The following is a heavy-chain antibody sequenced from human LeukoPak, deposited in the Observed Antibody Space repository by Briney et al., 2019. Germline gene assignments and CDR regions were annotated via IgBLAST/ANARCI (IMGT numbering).Heavy chain of an antibody. CDR3: ARDWGGTVPFDY. J-gene: IGHJ4*02. Sequence: GGSLRLSCAASGFTLSSYWMSWVRQAPGKGLEWVANIKQDGSEKYYVDSVKGRFTISRDNARTSLYLQMNSLRAEDTAVYYCARDWGGTVPFDYWGQGTLVTVSS. CDR2: IKQDGSEK. D-gene: IGHD3-16*01. CDR1: GFTLSSYW. V-gene: IGHV3-7*01.